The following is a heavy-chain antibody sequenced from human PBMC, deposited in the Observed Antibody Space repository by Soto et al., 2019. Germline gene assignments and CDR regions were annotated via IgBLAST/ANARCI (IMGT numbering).Heavy chain of an antibody. D-gene: IGHD4-17*01. CDR2: IYYSGST. J-gene: IGHJ4*02. V-gene: IGHV4-39*01. Sequence: SETLSLTCTVSGGSSSSSSYYWGWIRQPPGKGLEWIGSIYYSGSTYYNPSLKSRVTISVDTSKNQFSLKLSSVTAADTAVYYCATPGSGYGDYVTLWSYWGQGTLVT. CDR1: GGSSSSSSYY. CDR3: ATPGSGYGDYVTLWSY.